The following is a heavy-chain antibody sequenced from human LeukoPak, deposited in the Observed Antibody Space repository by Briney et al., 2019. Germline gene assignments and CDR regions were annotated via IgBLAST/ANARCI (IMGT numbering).Heavy chain of an antibody. D-gene: IGHD7-27*01. CDR1: GLTFNTYS. J-gene: IGHJ4*02. Sequence: PGGSLRLSRAASGLTFNTYSMSCVRQAPAKGLEWVSTISASGASTYYADSVKGRFTISRDNSKNTLYLQMNSLRAEDTAIYYCAKLTGDQDYWGQGTLVTVSS. CDR3: AKLTGDQDY. CDR2: ISASGAST. V-gene: IGHV3-23*01.